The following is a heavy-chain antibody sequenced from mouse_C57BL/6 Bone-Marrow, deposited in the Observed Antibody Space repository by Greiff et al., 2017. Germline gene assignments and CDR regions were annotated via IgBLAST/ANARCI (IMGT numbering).Heavy chain of an antibody. V-gene: IGHV1-50*01. Sequence: QVQLQQSGAELVKPGASVKLSCKASGYTFTSYWMPWVKQRPGQGLEWIGEIDPSDSYTNYNQKFKGKATLTVDTSSSTAYMQLSSLTSEDSAVYYCARLRHYGSSGDYWGQGTTLTVSS. D-gene: IGHD1-1*01. CDR3: ARLRHYGSSGDY. CDR2: IDPSDSYT. J-gene: IGHJ2*01. CDR1: GYTFTSYW.